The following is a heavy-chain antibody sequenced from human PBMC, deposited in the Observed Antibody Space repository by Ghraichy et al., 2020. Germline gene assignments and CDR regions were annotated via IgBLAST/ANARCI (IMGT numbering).Heavy chain of an antibody. CDR3: ARVLLPGELDAFDI. Sequence: GGSLRLSCAASGFTFSSYGMHWVRQAPGKGLEWVAVIWYDGSNKYYADSVKGRFTISRDNSKNTLYLQMNSLRAEDTAVYYCARVLLPGELDAFDIWGQGTMVTVSS. CDR1: GFTFSSYG. D-gene: IGHD3-22*01. V-gene: IGHV3-33*01. J-gene: IGHJ3*02. CDR2: IWYDGSNK.